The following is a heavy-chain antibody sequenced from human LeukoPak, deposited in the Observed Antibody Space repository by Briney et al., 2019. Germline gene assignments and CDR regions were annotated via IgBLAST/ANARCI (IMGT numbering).Heavy chain of an antibody. CDR3: AKGLTGNYGYYGMAV. CDR2: IKQGGSEK. J-gene: IGHJ6*02. Sequence: PGGALRLSCAASGFTFSSYWMSWVRQAPGKGLEWGANIKQGGSEKYSVDSVKGRFTISRDNAKNSLYLQMNSLRAEDTAVYYCAKGLTGNYGYYGMAVWGQGTTVIASS. D-gene: IGHD6-13*01. V-gene: IGHV3-7*03. CDR1: GFTFSSYW.